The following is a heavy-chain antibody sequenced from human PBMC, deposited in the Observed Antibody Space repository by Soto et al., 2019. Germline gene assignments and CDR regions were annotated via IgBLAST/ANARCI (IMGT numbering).Heavy chain of an antibody. D-gene: IGHD4-17*01. V-gene: IGHV4-34*01. J-gene: IGHJ6*02. Sequence: PSETLSLTCAVSGYSISTGYYWSWLRQPPGKGLEWIGEINHSGSTNYNPSLKSRVTISVDTSKNHFSLKLRSVTAADTAVYFCASLTVTTHFYYDLDVWGQGTTVTVSS. CDR2: INHSGST. CDR3: ASLTVTTHFYYDLDV. CDR1: GYSISTGYY.